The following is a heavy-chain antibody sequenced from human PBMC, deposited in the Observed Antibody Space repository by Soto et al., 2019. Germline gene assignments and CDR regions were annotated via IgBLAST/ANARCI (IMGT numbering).Heavy chain of an antibody. D-gene: IGHD6-6*01. CDR2: ISAYNGNT. J-gene: IGHJ4*02. V-gene: IGHV1-18*04. Sequence: ASVKGSCKASGYTFTSYGISWVRQAPGQGLEWMGWISAYNGNTNYAPKLQGRVTMTTDTSTSTAYMELRSLRSDDTAVYYCARDLGIAARRGVRIFGYRGQLPLVTVSS. CDR1: GYTFTSYG. CDR3: ARDLGIAARRGVRIFGY.